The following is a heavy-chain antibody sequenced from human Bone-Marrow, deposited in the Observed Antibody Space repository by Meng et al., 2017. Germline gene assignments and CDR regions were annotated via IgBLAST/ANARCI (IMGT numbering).Heavy chain of an antibody. D-gene: IGHD4-11*01. J-gene: IGHJ4*02. CDR2: INHSWST. CDR3: ARGPTTMAHDFDY. Sequence: VEAQQWGSGLWKPSETRSLPCVVSGGSFSDYYWSWIRQPPGKGLEWIGEINHSWSTNYNPSLESRATISVDTSQNNLSLKLSSVTAADSAVYYCARGPTTMAHDFDYWGQGTLVTVSS. CDR1: GGSFSDYY. V-gene: IGHV4-34*01.